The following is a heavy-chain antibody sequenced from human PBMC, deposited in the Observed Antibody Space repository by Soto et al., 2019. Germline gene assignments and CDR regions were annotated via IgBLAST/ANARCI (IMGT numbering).Heavy chain of an antibody. Sequence: SQTLSLTCAISGDSVSSNSAAWNWIRQSPSRGLEWLGRTYYRSKWYSYYAPSVKGRISINADTSRNQFSLHLYSVTPQDSAVYYCARGPSPLAYWGRGTVVTSPQ. D-gene: IGHD6-6*01. J-gene: IGHJ4*02. CDR2: TYYRSKWYS. CDR3: ARGPSPLAY. V-gene: IGHV6-1*01. CDR1: GDSVSSNSAA.